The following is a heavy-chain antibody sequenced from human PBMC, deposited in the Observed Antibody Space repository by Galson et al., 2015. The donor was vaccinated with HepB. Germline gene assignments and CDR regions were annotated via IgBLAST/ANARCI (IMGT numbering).Heavy chain of an antibody. D-gene: IGHD4-17*01. CDR3: TRRGKDYGDYADY. CDR2: IRSKANSYAT. CDR1: GFTFSGSA. V-gene: IGHV3-73*01. Sequence: SLRLSCAASGFTFSGSAMHWVRQASGKGLEWVGRIRSKANSYATAYAASVKGRFTISRDDSKNTAYLQMNSLKTEDTAVYYCTRRGKDYGDYADYWGQGTLVTVSS. J-gene: IGHJ4*02.